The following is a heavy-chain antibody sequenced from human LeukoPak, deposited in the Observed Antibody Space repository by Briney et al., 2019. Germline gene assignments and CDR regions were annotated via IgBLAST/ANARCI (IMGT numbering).Heavy chain of an antibody. Sequence: GGSLRLSCAASGFTFSSYSMNWVRQAPGKGLEWVSSISSSSSYIYYADSVKGRFTISRDNAKNSLYLQMNSLRAEDTAVYYCARDALNPTYYYYRSRYYLEYFRQWGQDTLVTVSS. D-gene: IGHD3-22*01. J-gene: IGHJ1*01. CDR2: ISSSSSYI. CDR3: ARDALNPTYYYYRSRYYLEYFRQ. V-gene: IGHV3-21*01. CDR1: GFTFSSYS.